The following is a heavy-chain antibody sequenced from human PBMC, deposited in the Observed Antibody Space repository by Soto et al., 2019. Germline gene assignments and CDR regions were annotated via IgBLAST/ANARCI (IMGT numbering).Heavy chain of an antibody. D-gene: IGHD2-21*01. Sequence: EVQLVESGGDLVKPGGSLSFSCAASGFFLSNAWFNWVRRPPGKGLELVGSVKNNGGATASAPSVKGRFTISRDDSKDMVYLQMSSLRTEDTAIYYCAADLGPAYDSNNWFDPWGQGTLVTVSS. CDR1: GFFLSNAW. J-gene: IGHJ5*02. V-gene: IGHV3-15*07. CDR2: VKNNGGAT. CDR3: AADLGPAYDSNNWFDP.